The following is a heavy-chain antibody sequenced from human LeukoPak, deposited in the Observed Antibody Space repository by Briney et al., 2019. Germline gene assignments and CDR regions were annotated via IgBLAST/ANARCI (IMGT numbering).Heavy chain of an antibody. Sequence: GGSLRLSCAASGFTFTSYAMHWVRQAPGKGLEWVAVISFAGDIYYYADSVKGRFTISRDNAKNSLYLQMNSLRAEDTALYYCAKGGSDSSGYYSLYYYYYMDVWGKGTTVTISS. CDR1: GFTFTSYA. CDR2: ISFAGDIY. J-gene: IGHJ6*03. CDR3: AKGGSDSSGYYSLYYYYYMDV. V-gene: IGHV3-30*04. D-gene: IGHD3-22*01.